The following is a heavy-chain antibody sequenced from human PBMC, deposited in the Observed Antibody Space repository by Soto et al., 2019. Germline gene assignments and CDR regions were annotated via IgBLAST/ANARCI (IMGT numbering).Heavy chain of an antibody. D-gene: IGHD3-22*01. CDR3: ARGTHYYDSIGYSHFFDY. V-gene: IGHV3-30-3*01. J-gene: IGHJ4*02. Sequence: GGSLRLSCAASGFSFSNYAMHWVRQTPDKGLEWVAVMSHDGSSSFYADSVKGRFTISRDNSKTTLYLQMNSLSTEDTAVYYCARGTHYYDSIGYSHFFDYWGQGTLVTVSS. CDR2: MSHDGSSS. CDR1: GFSFSNYA.